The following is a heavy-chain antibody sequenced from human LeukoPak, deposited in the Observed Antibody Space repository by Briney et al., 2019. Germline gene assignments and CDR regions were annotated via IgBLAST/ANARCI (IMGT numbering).Heavy chain of an antibody. Sequence: GGSLRLSCAVSGFTVSSNYMGWVRQAPGKGLEWVSAIYSGGSTYHADSVKGRFTISRDNSKNILYLQMNSLTVEDTAVYYCARAPGCSSTSCYSVYYYYYMDVWGKGTTVTVSS. J-gene: IGHJ6*03. D-gene: IGHD2-2*01. CDR2: IYSGGST. CDR1: GFTVSSNY. CDR3: ARAPGCSSTSCYSVYYYYYMDV. V-gene: IGHV3-53*01.